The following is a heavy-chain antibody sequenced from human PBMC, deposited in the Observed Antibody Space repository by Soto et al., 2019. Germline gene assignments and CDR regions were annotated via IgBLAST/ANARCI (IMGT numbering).Heavy chain of an antibody. V-gene: IGHV3-23*01. CDR3: ARDAQQLANYGMDV. J-gene: IGHJ6*02. CDR1: GFTFSCCA. CDR2: IHGDGDYI. D-gene: IGHD6-13*01. Sequence: GGSLRLSCAASGFTFSCCAMSWVRQAPGKGLDYVSTIHGDGDYIHYSDSVKGRFTISRDLSKNTLYLQMNSLGAEDTAVYYCARDAQQLANYGMDVWGQGTTVTVSS.